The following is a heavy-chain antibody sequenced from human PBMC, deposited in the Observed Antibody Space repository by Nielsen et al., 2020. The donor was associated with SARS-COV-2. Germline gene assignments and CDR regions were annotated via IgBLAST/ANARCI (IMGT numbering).Heavy chain of an antibody. Sequence: ASVKVSCKASGYTFTSYAMNWVRQAPGQGLEWMGWISAYNGNTEYAPNLQDRVTLTTDTSTSTTYMELGSLRSDDTAVYYCARDLVNLKARGGHGGPDYWGQGTPVTVSS. CDR2: ISAYNGNT. J-gene: IGHJ4*02. V-gene: IGHV1-18*01. CDR1: GYTFTSYA. CDR3: ARDLVNLKARGGHGGPDY. D-gene: IGHD3-10*01.